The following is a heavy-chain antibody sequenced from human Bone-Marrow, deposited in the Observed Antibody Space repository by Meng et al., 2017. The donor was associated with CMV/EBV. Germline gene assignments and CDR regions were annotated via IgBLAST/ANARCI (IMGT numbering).Heavy chain of an antibody. V-gene: IGHV1-69*01. D-gene: IGHD6-6*01. J-gene: IGHJ4*02. CDR3: ARDPGSRYSSSHLFDY. CDR2: IIPIFGTA. CDR1: GGTFSSYA. Sequence: QVQLVQSGAEVKKPGSSVTVSCKASGGTFSSYAISWVRQAPGQGLEWMGGIIPIFGTANYAQKFQGRATITADESTSTAYMELSSLRSEDTAVYYCARDPGSRYSSSHLFDYWGQGTLVTVSS.